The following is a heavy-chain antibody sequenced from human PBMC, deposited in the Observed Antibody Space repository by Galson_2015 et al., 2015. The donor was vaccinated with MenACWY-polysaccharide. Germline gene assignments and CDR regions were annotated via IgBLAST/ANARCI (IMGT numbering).Heavy chain of an antibody. Sequence: SVKVSCKASGYTFTGYYMHWVRQAPGKGLEWMGRINPNSGGTNYAQKFQGRVTMTRDTSISTAYMELSRLRSDDTAVYYCARSGGGQLDLYGMDVWGQGTTVTVSS. CDR1: GYTFTGYY. J-gene: IGHJ6*02. CDR3: ARSGGGQLDLYGMDV. D-gene: IGHD6-6*01. V-gene: IGHV1-2*06. CDR2: INPNSGGT.